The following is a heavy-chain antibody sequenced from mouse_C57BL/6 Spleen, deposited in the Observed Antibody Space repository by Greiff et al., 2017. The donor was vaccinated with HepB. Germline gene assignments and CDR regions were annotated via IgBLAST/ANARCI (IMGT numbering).Heavy chain of an antibody. CDR2: IYPGNSDT. Sequence: EVQGVESGTVLARPGASVKMSCKTSGYTFTSYWMHWVKQRPGQGLEWIGAIYPGNSDTSYNQKFKGKAKLTAVTSASTAYMELSSLTNEDSAVYYCTRGSGYGGAMDYWGQGTSVTVSS. D-gene: IGHD3-2*02. J-gene: IGHJ4*01. CDR3: TRGSGYGGAMDY. V-gene: IGHV1-5*01. CDR1: GYTFTSYW.